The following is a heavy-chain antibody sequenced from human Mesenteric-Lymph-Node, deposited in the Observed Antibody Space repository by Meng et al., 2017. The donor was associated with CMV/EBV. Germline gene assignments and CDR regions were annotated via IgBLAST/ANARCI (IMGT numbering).Heavy chain of an antibody. J-gene: IGHJ4*02. CDR2: TDPNSGNT. V-gene: IGHV1-8*03. CDR3: ARSYYDFWSGYYCFDY. D-gene: IGHD3-3*01. CDR1: GYTFTSYD. Sequence: ASVKVSCKASGYTFTSYDINWVRQATGQGLEWMGWTDPNSGNTRYAQKFQGRVTITRNTSISTAYMELSSLRSEDTAVYYCARSYYDFWSGYYCFDYWGQGTLVTVSS.